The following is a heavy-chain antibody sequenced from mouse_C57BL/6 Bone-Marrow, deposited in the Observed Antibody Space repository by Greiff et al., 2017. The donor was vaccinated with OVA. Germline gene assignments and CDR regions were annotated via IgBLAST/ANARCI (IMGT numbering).Heavy chain of an antibody. Sequence: QVHVKQPGAELVKPGASVKLSCKASGYTFTSYWMHWVKQRPGQGLEWIGMIHPNSGSTNYNEKFKSKATLTVDKSSSTAYMQLSSLTSEDSAVYYCARDPLSLRGYWGQGTTLTVSS. D-gene: IGHD1-1*01. CDR3: ARDPLSLRGY. CDR2: IHPNSGST. V-gene: IGHV1-64*01. CDR1: GYTFTSYW. J-gene: IGHJ2*01.